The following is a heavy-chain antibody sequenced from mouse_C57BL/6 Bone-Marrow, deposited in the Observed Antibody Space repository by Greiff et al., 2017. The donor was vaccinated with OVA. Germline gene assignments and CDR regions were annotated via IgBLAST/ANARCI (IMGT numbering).Heavy chain of an antibody. CDR1: GYTFTSYG. V-gene: IGHV1-81*01. Sequence: VQLQQSGAELARPGASVKLSCKASGYTFTSYGISWVKQRTGQGLEWIGEIYPRSGNTYYNEKFKGKATLTADKSSSTAYMELRSLTSEDSAVYFCARGGYYGLAYWGQGTLVTISA. CDR3: ARGGYYGLAY. J-gene: IGHJ3*01. CDR2: IYPRSGNT. D-gene: IGHD2-1*01.